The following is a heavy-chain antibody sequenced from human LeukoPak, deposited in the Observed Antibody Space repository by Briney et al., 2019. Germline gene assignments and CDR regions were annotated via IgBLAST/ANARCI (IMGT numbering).Heavy chain of an antibody. J-gene: IGHJ4*02. CDR1: GYTFTGYY. CDR2: INPNSGGT. D-gene: IGHD5-12*01. Sequence: GASVKVSCKASGYTFTGYYMHWVRQAPGQGLEWMGWINPNSGGTNYAQKFQGRVTMTRDTSISTAYMELSRLRSDDTAVYYCARAPGEYSGHDRPFDYWGQGTLVTVSS. V-gene: IGHV1-2*02. CDR3: ARAPGEYSGHDRPFDY.